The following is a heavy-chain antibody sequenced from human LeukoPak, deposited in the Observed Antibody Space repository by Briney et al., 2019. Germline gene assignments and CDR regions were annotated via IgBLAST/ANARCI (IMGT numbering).Heavy chain of an antibody. V-gene: IGHV4-59*01. CDR3: ARGGYYGSGNDFRFDP. CDR2: NYYSGST. CDR1: DGSISSYY. Sequence: SETLSLTYTVSDGSISSYYCSWIRQPPGKGLEWIGYNYYSGSTNYKPSLKSRVTISVDTSKNQFSLKLSSVTAADTAVYYCARGGYYGSGNDFRFDPWGQGTLVTVSS. D-gene: IGHD3-10*01. J-gene: IGHJ5*02.